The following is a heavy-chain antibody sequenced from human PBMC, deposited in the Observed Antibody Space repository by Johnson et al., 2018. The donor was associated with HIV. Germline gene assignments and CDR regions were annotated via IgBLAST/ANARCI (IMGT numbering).Heavy chain of an antibody. V-gene: IGHV3-15*01. CDR1: GFTFSNAW. J-gene: IGHJ3*02. D-gene: IGHD2-15*01. CDR3: TTDYSTPIVVVVAATPDAFDI. Sequence: VQLVESGGGLVKPGGSLRLSCSASGFTFSNAWMSWVRQAPGKGLEWVGRIKSKTDGGTTDYAAPVKGRFTLSRDDSKNTLYLQMNSLKTEDTAVYYCTTDYSTPIVVVVAATPDAFDIWGQGTMVTVSS. CDR2: IKSKTDGGTT.